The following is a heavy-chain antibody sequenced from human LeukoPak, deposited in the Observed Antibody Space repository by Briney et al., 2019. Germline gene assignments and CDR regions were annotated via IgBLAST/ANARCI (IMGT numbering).Heavy chain of an antibody. CDR1: GFTFSSYG. J-gene: IGHJ4*02. V-gene: IGHV3-23*01. CDR3: AKDGSIVYSYTYLDY. Sequence: GGSLRLYCAASGFTFSSYGMSWVRQAPGRGLEWVSSISGSGDRTHHADPVKGRFTISRDNSKNTLYLQMNSLRAEDTAVYYCAKDGSIVYSYTYLDYWGQGTLVTVSS. CDR2: ISGSGDRT. D-gene: IGHD3-16*01.